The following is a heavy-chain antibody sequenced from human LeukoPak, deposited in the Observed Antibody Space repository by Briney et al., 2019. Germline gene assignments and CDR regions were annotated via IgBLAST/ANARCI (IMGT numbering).Heavy chain of an antibody. CDR1: GFTFSSYG. V-gene: IGHV3-30*18. Sequence: GGSLRLSCAASGFTFSSYGMHWVRQAPGKGLEWVAVISYDGSNKYYADSVKGRFTISRDNSKNTLYLQMNSLRAEDTAVYYCAKGGYHGNAPGYWGQGTLVTVSS. CDR2: ISYDGSNK. CDR3: AKGGYHGNAPGY. D-gene: IGHD4-23*01. J-gene: IGHJ4*02.